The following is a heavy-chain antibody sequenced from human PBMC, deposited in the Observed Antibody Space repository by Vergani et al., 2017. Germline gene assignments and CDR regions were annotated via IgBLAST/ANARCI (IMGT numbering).Heavy chain of an antibody. D-gene: IGHD2-2*01. CDR3: ARSGVVPASNWFDP. CDR1: GGSFSGYY. Sequence: QVQLQQWGAGLLKPSETLSLTCAVYGGSFSGYYWSWIRQPPGKGLEWIGEINHSGSTNYNPSLKSRVTISVDTSKNQFSLKLSSVTAADTAVYYCARSGVVPASNWFDPWGQGTLVTVSS. CDR2: INHSGST. V-gene: IGHV4-34*01. J-gene: IGHJ5*02.